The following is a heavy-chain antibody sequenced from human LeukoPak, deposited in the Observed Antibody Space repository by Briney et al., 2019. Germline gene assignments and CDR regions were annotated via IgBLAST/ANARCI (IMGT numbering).Heavy chain of an antibody. V-gene: IGHV4-34*01. D-gene: IGHD4-17*01. Sequence: SETLSLTCAVYGGSFSGYYWSWIRQPPGKGLEWIGEINHSGSTNYNPSLKSRVIISVDTSKNQFSLKLSSVTAADTAVYYCARGPTRNGDYVLYNWFDPWGQGTLVTVSS. CDR1: GGSFSGYY. CDR3: ARGPTRNGDYVLYNWFDP. J-gene: IGHJ5*02. CDR2: INHSGST.